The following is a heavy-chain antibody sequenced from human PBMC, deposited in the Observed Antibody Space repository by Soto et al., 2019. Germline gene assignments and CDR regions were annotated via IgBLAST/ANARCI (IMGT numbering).Heavy chain of an antibody. D-gene: IGHD2-2*01. V-gene: IGHV3-33*01. CDR3: ARDQSCSSTSCYAYDYYYHYGMDV. Sequence: HPGGSLRLSCAAPGFTFSSYGMHWVRQAPGKGLEWVAAIWSDGSNKYYADSAKGRFTISRDNSKNTLYLQMNSLRAEDTAAYYSARDQSCSSTSCYAYDYYYHYGMDVWGQGTTVTVSS. CDR2: IWSDGSNK. J-gene: IGHJ6*02. CDR1: GFTFSSYG.